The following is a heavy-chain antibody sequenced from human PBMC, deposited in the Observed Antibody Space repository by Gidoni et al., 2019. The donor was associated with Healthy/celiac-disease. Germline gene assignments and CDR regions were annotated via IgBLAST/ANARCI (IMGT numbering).Heavy chain of an antibody. V-gene: IGHV4-34*01. CDR1: GGSFSGYY. CDR2: INHSGST. J-gene: IGHJ6*02. Sequence: QVQLQQWAAGLLKPSATLSLTCAVYGGSFSGYYWSWIRQPPGKGLEWMGEINHSGSTNYNPALKSRVTISVDTSKNQFSLKLSSVTAADTAVYYCARVRQQLGYYYYYYGMDVWGQGTTVTVSS. CDR3: ARVRQQLGYYYYYYGMDV. D-gene: IGHD6-13*01.